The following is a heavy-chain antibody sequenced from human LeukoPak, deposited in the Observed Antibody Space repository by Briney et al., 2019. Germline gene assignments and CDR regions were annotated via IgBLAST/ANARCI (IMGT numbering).Heavy chain of an antibody. D-gene: IGHD1-7*01. CDR2: IYYSGST. CDR3: ARDNWNYGSSMDV. V-gene: IGHV4-59*02. CDR1: GGSVSSYY. J-gene: IGHJ6*02. Sequence: SETLSLTCTVSGGSVSSYYWSWIRQPPGKGLEWIGYIYYSGSTNYNPSLTSRVTISVDTSKNQFSLKLSSVTAADTAVYHCARDNWNYGSSMDVWGQGTTVTVSS.